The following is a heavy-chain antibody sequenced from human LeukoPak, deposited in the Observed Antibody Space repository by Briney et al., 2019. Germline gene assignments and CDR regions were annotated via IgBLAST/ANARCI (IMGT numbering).Heavy chain of an antibody. CDR1: GGSISSGSYY. Sequence: PSETLSLTCTVSGGSISSGSYYWSWIRQPPGKGLEWIGYIYYSGSTNYNPSLKSRVTISVDTSKNQFSLKLSSVTAADTAVYYCARGRNYDSSGGDYWGQGTLVTVSS. J-gene: IGHJ4*02. CDR2: IYYSGST. V-gene: IGHV4-61*01. D-gene: IGHD3-22*01. CDR3: ARGRNYDSSGGDY.